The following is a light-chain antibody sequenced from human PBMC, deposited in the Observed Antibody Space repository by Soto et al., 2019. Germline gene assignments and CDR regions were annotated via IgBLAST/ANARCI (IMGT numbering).Light chain of an antibody. J-gene: IGLJ2*01. V-gene: IGLV2-14*01. CDR3: SSYTSSNTVV. Sequence: QSVLTQPASVSGSPGQSITISCAGASSDVGGYTFVSWYQQYPGKAPTLMIYDVSNRPSGVSDRFSGSKSGNTASLTISGLQTEDEADYYCSSYTSSNTVVFGGGTKLTVL. CDR2: DVS. CDR1: SSDVGGYTF.